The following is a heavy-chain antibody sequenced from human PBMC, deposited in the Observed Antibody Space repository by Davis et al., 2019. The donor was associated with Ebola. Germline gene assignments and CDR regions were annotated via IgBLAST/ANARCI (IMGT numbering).Heavy chain of an antibody. CDR1: GFTFSSYW. J-gene: IGHJ6*02. V-gene: IGHV3-7*03. D-gene: IGHD6-19*01. CDR2: IKQDGSEK. Sequence: GESLKISCAASGFTFSSYWMSWVRQAPGKGLEWVANIKQDGSEKYYVDSVKGRFTISRDNAKNSLYLQMNSLRAEDTAVYYCARDGDSSGWYYYYYGMDVWGQGTTVTVSS. CDR3: ARDGDSSGWYYYYYGMDV.